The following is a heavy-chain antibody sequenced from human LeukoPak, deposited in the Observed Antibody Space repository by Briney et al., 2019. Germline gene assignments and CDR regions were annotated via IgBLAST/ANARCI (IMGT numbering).Heavy chain of an antibody. D-gene: IGHD2-15*01. Sequence: SGTLSLTCAVSGGSISSSNWWSWIRQPPGKGLEWIGEIYHSGSTNYNPSLKSRVTISVDTSKNQFSLKLSSVTAADTAVYYCARSRGVCSGGSCYDYYYYYMDVWGKGTTVTVSS. J-gene: IGHJ6*03. CDR1: GGSISSSNW. CDR3: ARSRGVCSGGSCYDYYYYYMDV. V-gene: IGHV4-4*02. CDR2: IYHSGST.